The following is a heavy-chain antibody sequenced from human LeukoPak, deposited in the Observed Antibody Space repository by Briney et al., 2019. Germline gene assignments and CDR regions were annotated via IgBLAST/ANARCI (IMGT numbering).Heavy chain of an antibody. J-gene: IGHJ4*02. CDR3: AKDSQYSSGWQGFDY. CDR1: GFTFDDYA. D-gene: IGHD6-19*01. Sequence: GRSLRLSCAASGFTFDDYATHWVRQAPGKGLEWVSGISWNSGSIGYADSVKGRFTISRDNAKNSLYLQMNSLRAEDTALYYCAKDSQYSSGWQGFDYWGQGTLVTVSS. V-gene: IGHV3-9*01. CDR2: ISWNSGSI.